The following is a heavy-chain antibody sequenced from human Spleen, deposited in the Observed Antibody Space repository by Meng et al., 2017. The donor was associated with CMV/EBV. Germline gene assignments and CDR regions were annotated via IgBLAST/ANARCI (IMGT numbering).Heavy chain of an antibody. V-gene: IGHV1-2*06. J-gene: IGHJ2*01. CDR3: ARSRTGVFGYFDL. CDR2: INPNTGDT. Sequence: KSSGYTFTDYYIHGVRQAPGKGLEWMGRINPNTGDTNYAPKFQGRVTMTRDTSIRTAYMELRRLRSDDTAVYYCARSRTGVFGYFDLWGRGTLVTVSS. D-gene: IGHD7-27*01. CDR1: GYTFTDYY.